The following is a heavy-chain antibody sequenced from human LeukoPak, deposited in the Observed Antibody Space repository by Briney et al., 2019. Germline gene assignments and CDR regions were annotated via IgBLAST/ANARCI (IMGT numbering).Heavy chain of an antibody. Sequence: GGSLRLSCAASGFTVSSNYMSWVRQAPGKGLEWVSVIYSGGSTYYADSVKGRFTISRDNSKNTLYLQMNSLRAEDTAVYYCARGLVMTPRGNYWGQGTLVTVSS. V-gene: IGHV3-66*01. D-gene: IGHD3-16*01. CDR1: GFTVSSNY. CDR2: IYSGGST. CDR3: ARGLVMTPRGNY. J-gene: IGHJ4*02.